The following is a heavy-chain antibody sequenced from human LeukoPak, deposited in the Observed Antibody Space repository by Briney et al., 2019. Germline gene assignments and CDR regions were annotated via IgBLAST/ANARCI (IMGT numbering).Heavy chain of an antibody. Sequence: GASVKVSCKASGYTFTSYDINWVRQATGQGLEWMGWRNPNSGNTGYAQKFQGRVTMTRNTSISTAYMELSSLRSEDTAVYYCAKSRYSSSWYPLYNWFDPWGQGTLVTVSS. D-gene: IGHD6-13*01. CDR3: AKSRYSSSWYPLYNWFDP. J-gene: IGHJ5*02. CDR2: RNPNSGNT. V-gene: IGHV1-8*01. CDR1: GYTFTSYD.